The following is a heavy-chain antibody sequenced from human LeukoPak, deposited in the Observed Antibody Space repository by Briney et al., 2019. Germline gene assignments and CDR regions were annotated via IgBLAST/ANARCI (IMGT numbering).Heavy chain of an antibody. CDR1: GYTFTSYG. Sequence: GASVKVSCKASGYTFTSYGISWVRQAPGQGLEWMGWISAYNGNTNYAQKLQGRVTMTTDTSTSTAYMELRSLRSDGTAVYYCARAGAALPAEQWLVRRWFDPWGQGTLVTVSS. CDR2: ISAYNGNT. J-gene: IGHJ5*02. CDR3: ARAGAALPAEQWLVRRWFDP. V-gene: IGHV1-18*01. D-gene: IGHD6-19*01.